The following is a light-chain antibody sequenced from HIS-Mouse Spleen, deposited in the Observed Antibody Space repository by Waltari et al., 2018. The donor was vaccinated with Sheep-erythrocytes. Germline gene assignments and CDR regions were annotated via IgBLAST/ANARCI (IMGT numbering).Light chain of an antibody. V-gene: IGLV2-8*01. J-gene: IGLJ3*02. CDR3: SSYAGSNNWV. CDR2: EVS. CDR1: SSDVGGYNY. Sequence: QSALTQPPSASGSPGQSVTISCTGTSSDVGGYNYVSWYQQHPGKAPKLMIYEVSKRPSVIPDSFAGSKSGNTASLTVSGLQAEDDADYYCSSYAGSNNWVFGGGTKLTVL.